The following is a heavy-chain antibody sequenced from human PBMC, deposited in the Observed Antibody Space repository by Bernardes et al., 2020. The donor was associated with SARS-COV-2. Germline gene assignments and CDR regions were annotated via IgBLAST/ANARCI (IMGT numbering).Heavy chain of an antibody. Sequence: GASLMTSSKGSGYSFTRYWISWVRPMPGKVLEWMGRIDPSDSYTNYSPSFQGHVTISADKSISTAYLQWSSLKASDTAMYYCAILKQFGELYLYYYYYGMDVWGQGTTVTVSS. CDR2: IDPSDSYT. CDR3: AILKQFGELYLYYYYYGMDV. V-gene: IGHV5-10-1*01. J-gene: IGHJ6*02. CDR1: GYSFTRYW. D-gene: IGHD3-10*01.